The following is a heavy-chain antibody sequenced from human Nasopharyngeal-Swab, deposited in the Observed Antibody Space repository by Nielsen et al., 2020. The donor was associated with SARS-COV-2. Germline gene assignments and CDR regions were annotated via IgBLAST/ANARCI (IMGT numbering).Heavy chain of an antibody. CDR1: GFTFSSYA. V-gene: IGHV3-30-3*01. D-gene: IGHD3-22*01. CDR2: ISYDGSNK. CDR3: ARSRDYYDSSGYYFEYFQH. Sequence: GESLKISCAAFGFTFSSYAMHWVRQAPGKGLEWVAAISYDGSNKYYADPVKGRFTISRDNSKNTLYLQMNSLRAEDTAVYYCARSRDYYDSSGYYFEYFQHWGQGTLVTVSS. J-gene: IGHJ1*01.